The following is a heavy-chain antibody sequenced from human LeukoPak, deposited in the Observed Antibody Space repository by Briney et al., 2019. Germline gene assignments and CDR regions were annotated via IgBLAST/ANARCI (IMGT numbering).Heavy chain of an antibody. CDR1: GFTFSSYG. J-gene: IGHJ4*02. CDR2: ISYDGSNK. CDR3: ARGGREFDY. V-gene: IGHV3-30*03. Sequence: GGSLRLSCAASGFTFSSYGMHWVRQAPGKGLDWVAVISYDGSNKYYADSVKGRFTISRDNSKNTLYLQMNSLRAEDTAVYYCARGGREFDYWGQGTLVTVSS.